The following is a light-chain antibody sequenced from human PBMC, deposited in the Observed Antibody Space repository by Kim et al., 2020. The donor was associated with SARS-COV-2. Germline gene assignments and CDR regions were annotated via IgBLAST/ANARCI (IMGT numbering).Light chain of an antibody. CDR1: SLRSYY. J-gene: IGLJ2*01. CDR2: GKD. CDR3: NSRDSNDYAV. Sequence: SSELTQDPAVSVALGQTVRITCQGDSLRSYYATWYQQKPGQAPKVVIYGKDNRPSGAPDRFSGSSSGNTAYLTITGTQAGDEADYYCNSRDSNDYAVFGG. V-gene: IGLV3-19*01.